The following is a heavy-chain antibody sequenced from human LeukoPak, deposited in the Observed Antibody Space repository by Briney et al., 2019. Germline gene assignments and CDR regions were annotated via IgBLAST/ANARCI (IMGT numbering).Heavy chain of an antibody. CDR3: ARSARRWELLNWFDP. Sequence: PGRSLRLSCAASGFTFSSYAMHGVRQAPGKGLEWVAVISYDGSNKYYADSVKGRFTISRDNSKNTLYLQMNSLRAEDTAVYYCARSARRWELLNWFDPWGQGTLVNVSS. J-gene: IGHJ5*02. V-gene: IGHV3-30*01. CDR1: GFTFSSYA. D-gene: IGHD1-26*01. CDR2: ISYDGSNK.